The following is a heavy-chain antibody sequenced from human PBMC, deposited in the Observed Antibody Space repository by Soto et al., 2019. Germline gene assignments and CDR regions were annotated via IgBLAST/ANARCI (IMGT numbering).Heavy chain of an antibody. CDR2: VFHSGDT. V-gene: IGHV4-4*02. CDR3: TRLIYDSRLNYFYFDL. D-gene: IGHD3-22*01. CDR1: RGSISGRNW. Sequence: SETLSLTCVVSRGSISGRNWWSWVRQAPGKGLEWIGEVFHSGDTTYSPSLRSRVTISVDKSKNQFSLNLNSVTAADTAVYYCTRLIYDSRLNYFYFDLWGQGALVTVPQ. J-gene: IGHJ4*02.